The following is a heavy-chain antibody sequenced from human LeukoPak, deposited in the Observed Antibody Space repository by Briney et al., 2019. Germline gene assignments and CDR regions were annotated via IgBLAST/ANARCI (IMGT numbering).Heavy chain of an antibody. CDR3: ARAVQPDAFDF. CDR1: GFTFSSYA. Sequence: GGSLRLSCEASGFTFSSYALHWVRQTPGKGLEWVAVISYDGSIKYYADSVKGRCTISRENSKNTLYLQMDSLRAEDTAVYYCARAVQPDAFDFWGQGTMVTVSS. V-gene: IGHV3-30-3*01. J-gene: IGHJ3*01. CDR2: ISYDGSIK.